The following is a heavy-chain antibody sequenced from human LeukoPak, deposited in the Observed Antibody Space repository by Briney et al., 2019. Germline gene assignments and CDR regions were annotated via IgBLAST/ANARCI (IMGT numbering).Heavy chain of an antibody. CDR3: ARRNYYDSSGYYNYYYYGMDV. CDR1: GGTFSSYA. J-gene: IGHJ6*02. Sequence: SVKVSCKASGGTFSSYAISWVRQAPGQGLEWMGGIIPIFGTANYAQKFQGRVTITADESTSTAYMELSSLRSEDTAVYYCARRNYYDSSGYYNYYYYGMDVWGQGTTVTVSS. D-gene: IGHD3-22*01. CDR2: IIPIFGTA. V-gene: IGHV1-69*13.